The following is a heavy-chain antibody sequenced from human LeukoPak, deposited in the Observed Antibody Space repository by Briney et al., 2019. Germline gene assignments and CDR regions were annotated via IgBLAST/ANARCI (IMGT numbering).Heavy chain of an antibody. CDR1: GGSISSSSYY. J-gene: IGHJ5*02. V-gene: IGHV4-39*01. CDR2: IYYSGST. D-gene: IGHD3-3*01. CDR3: ARHTYDFWSGYYTWFDP. Sequence: SETLSLTCTVSGGSISSSSYYWGWIRQPPGKGLEWIGSIYYSGSTYYNPSLKSRVTISVDTSKNQFSLKLSSVTAADTAVYYCARHTYDFWSGYYTWFDPWCQGTLVTVSS.